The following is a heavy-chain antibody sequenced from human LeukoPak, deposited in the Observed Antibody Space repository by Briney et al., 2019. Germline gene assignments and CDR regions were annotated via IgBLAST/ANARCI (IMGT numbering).Heavy chain of an antibody. D-gene: IGHD6-19*01. V-gene: IGHV4-34*01. CDR2: INHSGST. Sequence: SETLSLTCVVYGGSFSGYYWSWIRQPPGKGLEWIGEINHSGSTNYNPSLKSRVTISVDASKNQFSLKLSSVTAADTAVYYCARTPRSGWYTHFDYWGQGTLVTVSS. CDR3: ARTPRSGWYTHFDY. J-gene: IGHJ4*02. CDR1: GGSFSGYY.